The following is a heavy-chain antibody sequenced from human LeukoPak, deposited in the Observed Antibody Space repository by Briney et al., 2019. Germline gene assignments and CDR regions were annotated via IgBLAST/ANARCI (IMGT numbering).Heavy chain of an antibody. CDR1: GGSISSSSYY. CDR3: ARRGYTY. Sequence: PSETLSLTCTVSGGSISSSSYYWGWIRQPPGKGLEWIGSIYYSGSTYYNPSLKSRVTMSVDTSKNQFSLKLSSVTAADTAVYYCARRGYTYWGQGTLVTVSS. CDR2: IYYSGST. D-gene: IGHD5-18*01. V-gene: IGHV4-39*07. J-gene: IGHJ4*02.